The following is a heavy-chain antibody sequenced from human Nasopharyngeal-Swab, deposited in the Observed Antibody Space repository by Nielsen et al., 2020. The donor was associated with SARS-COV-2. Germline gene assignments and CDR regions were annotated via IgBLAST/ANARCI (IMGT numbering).Heavy chain of an antibody. D-gene: IGHD5-18*01. V-gene: IGHV4-39*07. CDR2: IYHSGTT. CDR3: ARDAGPKGYSYGYGVDV. Sequence: SETLSLTCTVSGASISNSDYYWGWIRQPPGKGLEWIGTIYHSGTTYYNPSLKSRDTISVDTSKNQFSLKLSSVTAADTAVYYCARDAGPKGYSYGYGVDVWGQGTTVTVSS. J-gene: IGHJ6*02. CDR1: GASISNSDYY.